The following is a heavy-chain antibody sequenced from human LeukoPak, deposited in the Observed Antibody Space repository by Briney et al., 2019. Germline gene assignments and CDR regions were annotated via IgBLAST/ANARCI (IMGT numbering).Heavy chain of an antibody. CDR1: GGSISSGDYY. Sequence: SETLSLTCTVSGGSISSGDYYWGWIRQPPGKGLEWIGYIYYSGSTYYNPSLKSRVTISVDTSKNQFSLKLSSVTAADTAVYYCARGGVITAIFDYWGQGTLVTVSS. J-gene: IGHJ4*02. V-gene: IGHV4-30-4*01. CDR2: IYYSGST. CDR3: ARGGVITAIFDY. D-gene: IGHD3-3*01.